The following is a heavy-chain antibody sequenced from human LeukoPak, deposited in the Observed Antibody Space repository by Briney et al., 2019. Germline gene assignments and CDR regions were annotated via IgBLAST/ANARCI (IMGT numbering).Heavy chain of an antibody. D-gene: IGHD2-15*01. CDR2: IKQDGSEK. J-gene: IGHJ5*02. V-gene: IGHV3-7*01. CDR1: GFTFSSYW. CDR3: ASDRSGGSCYECWFDP. Sequence: GGSLRLSCAASGFTFSSYWMSWVRQAPGKGLEWVANIKQDGSEKYYVDSVKGRFTISGDNAKNSLYLQMNSLRAEDTAVYYCASDRSGGSCYECWFDPWGQGTLVTVSS.